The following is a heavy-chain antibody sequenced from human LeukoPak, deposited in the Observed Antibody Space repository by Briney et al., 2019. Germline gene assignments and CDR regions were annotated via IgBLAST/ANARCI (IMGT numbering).Heavy chain of an antibody. V-gene: IGHV1-8*03. CDR3: ARARLGRNRGWYSDFGY. J-gene: IGHJ4*02. Sequence: ASVKVSCTASGYTFTSYEINWVRQAPGQGLEWVGWMNPNSGNTGYAQTLQGRVTITRNTSIRTAYMQLSSLRSEDTAVYFCARARLGRNRGWYSDFGYGGQGTLVTVSS. CDR2: MNPNSGNT. CDR1: GYTFTSYE. D-gene: IGHD6-19*01.